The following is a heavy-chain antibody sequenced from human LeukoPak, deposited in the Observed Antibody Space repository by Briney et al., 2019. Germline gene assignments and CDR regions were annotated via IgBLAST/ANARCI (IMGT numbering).Heavy chain of an antibody. CDR3: ARRNLDYGEEN. Sequence: GGSLRLSCTVSGFTFSSYAMHWVRQAPGKGLEWLAVISYDGSDKWYSDSVKGRFTISRDNSKNTVYLQMNSLRAEDTTVYYCARRNLDYGEENWGQGTLVTVSS. V-gene: IGHV3-30*04. J-gene: IGHJ4*02. D-gene: IGHD4-17*01. CDR1: GFTFSSYA. CDR2: ISYDGSDK.